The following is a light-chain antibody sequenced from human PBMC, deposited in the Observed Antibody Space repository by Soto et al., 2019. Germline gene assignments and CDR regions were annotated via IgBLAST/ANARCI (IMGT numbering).Light chain of an antibody. CDR2: GAS. J-gene: IGKJ2*01. CDR3: QQYGSPPLMYT. CDR1: QSVSRTY. V-gene: IGKV3-20*01. Sequence: IVLTQSPGTLSLSPGERATLSCRASQSVSRTYLAWYQHKPGQAPRLLIYGASTRATGNPDRFSGSGSGTDFTLTISRLEPEDFAVYYCQQYGSPPLMYTFGQGTKLEI.